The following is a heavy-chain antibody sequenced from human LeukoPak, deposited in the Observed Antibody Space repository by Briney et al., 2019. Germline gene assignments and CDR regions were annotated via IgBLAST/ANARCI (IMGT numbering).Heavy chain of an antibody. J-gene: IGHJ4*02. D-gene: IGHD2-2*01. CDR1: GFTFSSYG. CDR3: AKGAEPCSSTSCTSPEVYYFDY. Sequence: PGRSLRLSCAASGFTFSSYGMHWVRQAPGKGLEWVAVISYDGSNKYYADSVKGRFTISRDNSKNTLYLQMNSLRAEDTAVYYCAKGAEPCSSTSCTSPEVYYFDYWGQGTLVTVSS. V-gene: IGHV3-30*18. CDR2: ISYDGSNK.